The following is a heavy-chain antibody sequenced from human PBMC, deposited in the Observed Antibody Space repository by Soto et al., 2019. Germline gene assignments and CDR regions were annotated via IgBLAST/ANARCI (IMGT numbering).Heavy chain of an antibody. Sequence: PSETLSLTCAVSGGSISSSNWWSWVRQPPGKGLEWIGEIYHSGSTNYNPSLKSRVTISVDKSKNQFSLKLSSVTAADTAVYYCARDRTGTTGYYYGMDVWGQGTTVTVSS. CDR2: IYHSGST. D-gene: IGHD1-7*01. J-gene: IGHJ6*02. V-gene: IGHV4-4*02. CDR1: GGSISSSNW. CDR3: ARDRTGTTGYYYGMDV.